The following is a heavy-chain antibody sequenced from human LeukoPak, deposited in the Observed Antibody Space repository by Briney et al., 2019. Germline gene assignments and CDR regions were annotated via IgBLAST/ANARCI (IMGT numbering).Heavy chain of an antibody. J-gene: IGHJ4*02. Sequence: GGSLRLSCAASGFTVSSNYMSWVRQVPGKGLEWVSIIYSGGSTYYADSVKGRFTISRDDSRNTLYLQMNSLRAEDTAVYFCARANNWNSFDYWGQGTLVTVPS. CDR1: GFTVSSNY. CDR3: ARANNWNSFDY. D-gene: IGHD1-7*01. CDR2: IYSGGST. V-gene: IGHV3-66*01.